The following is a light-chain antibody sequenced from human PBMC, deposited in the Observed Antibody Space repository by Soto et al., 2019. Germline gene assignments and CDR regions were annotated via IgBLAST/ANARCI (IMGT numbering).Light chain of an antibody. J-gene: IGKJ4*01. V-gene: IGKV1-39*01. CDR3: QQSYRTPLT. CDR2: AAS. Sequence: DIQMTQSLSSLSASVGDRVTITCRASQSISNNLNWYQQKPGKAPRLLIYAASSLQSGVPSRFSGSGSGTDFTLVINSLQPEDFTTYYCQQSYRTPLTFGGGTKVEIK. CDR1: QSISNN.